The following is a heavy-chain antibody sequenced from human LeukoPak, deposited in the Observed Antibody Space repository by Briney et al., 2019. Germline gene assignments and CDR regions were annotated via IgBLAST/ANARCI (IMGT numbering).Heavy chain of an antibody. Sequence: SETLSLTCTVSGGSISSYYWSWIRQPPGKGLEWIGYIYYSGSTNYNPSLKSRVTISVDTSKNQFSLKLSSVTAADTAVYYCARGPVGYCSSTSCPGLGTGFDYWGQGTLVTVSS. CDR1: GGSISSYY. V-gene: IGHV4-59*12. CDR2: IYYSGST. J-gene: IGHJ4*02. CDR3: ARGPVGYCSSTSCPGLGTGFDY. D-gene: IGHD2-2*01.